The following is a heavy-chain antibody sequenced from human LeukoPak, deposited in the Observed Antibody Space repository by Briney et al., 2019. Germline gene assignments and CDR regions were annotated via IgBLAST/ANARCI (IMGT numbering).Heavy chain of an antibody. V-gene: IGHV3-15*01. CDR2: IKSKTDGGTT. J-gene: IGHJ6*03. Sequence: GGSLRLSCAASGFTFSNAWMSWVRQAPGKGLEWVGRIKSKTDGGTTDYAAPVKGRFTISRDDSKNTLYLQMNSLKTEDTAVYYCTTDLTMVRGVTYYYYYMDVWGKGTTVTVSS. CDR3: TTDLTMVRGVTYYYYYMDV. CDR1: GFTFSNAW. D-gene: IGHD3-10*01.